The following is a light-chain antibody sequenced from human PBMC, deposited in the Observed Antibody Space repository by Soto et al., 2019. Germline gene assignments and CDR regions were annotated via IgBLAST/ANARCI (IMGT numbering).Light chain of an antibody. CDR3: HQRQSWLRT. J-gene: IGKJ1*01. V-gene: IGKV3-11*01. CDR1: QTVNTR. CDR2: LAS. Sequence: EIVLTESPATLPSFPGDRVTLSCRASQTVNTRLAWYQHKPGQAPRLLIYLASTRASGVPARFSGSGSGTDFTHSISDVDPEDLAGYYCHQRQSWLRTFGQGTKVDIK.